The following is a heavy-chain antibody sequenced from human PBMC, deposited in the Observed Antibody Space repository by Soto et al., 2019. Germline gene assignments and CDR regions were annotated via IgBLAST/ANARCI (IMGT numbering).Heavy chain of an antibody. CDR3: ARQFDYDTSGYYYAY. Sequence: ASVKVSCKASGGTFSKNTISWVRQAPGQGLEWMGGIMPVFGRPNYAQKFQGRVTITADEYTRTAYMELSRLKSDDTAVYYCARQFDYDTSGYYYAYWGQGTQVTV. CDR2: IMPVFGRP. CDR1: GGTFSKNT. J-gene: IGHJ4*02. D-gene: IGHD3-22*01. V-gene: IGHV1-69*13.